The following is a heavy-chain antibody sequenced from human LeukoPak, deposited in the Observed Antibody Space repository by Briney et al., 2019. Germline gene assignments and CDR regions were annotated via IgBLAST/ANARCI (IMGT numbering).Heavy chain of an antibody. CDR1: GFTFSSYA. J-gene: IGHJ4*02. Sequence: GGSLRLSCAASGFTFSSYAMHWVRQAPGKGLEWVAVISYDGSNKYYADSVKGRFTISRDNSKNTLYLQMNSLRAEDTAVYYCAKHSSGWLDYWGQGTLVTVSS. CDR2: ISYDGSNK. CDR3: AKHSSGWLDY. D-gene: IGHD6-19*01. V-gene: IGHV3-30*04.